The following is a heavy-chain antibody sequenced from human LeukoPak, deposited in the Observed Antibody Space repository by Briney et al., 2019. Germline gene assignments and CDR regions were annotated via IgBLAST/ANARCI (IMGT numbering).Heavy chain of an antibody. V-gene: IGHV5-51*01. CDR1: GYSLTSYW. J-gene: IGHJ5*02. CDR3: ARVIAVAGRGNWYDP. D-gene: IGHD6-19*01. Sequence: GESLKISCKGSGYSLTSYWIGWVRQMPGKGLEWMGIIYPGDSDTRYSPSFQGQVTISADKSISTAYLQWSSLKASDTAMYYCARVIAVAGRGNWYDPWGQGTLVTVSS. CDR2: IYPGDSDT.